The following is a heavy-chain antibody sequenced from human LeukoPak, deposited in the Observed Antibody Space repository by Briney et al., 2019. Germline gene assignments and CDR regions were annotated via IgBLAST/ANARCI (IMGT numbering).Heavy chain of an antibody. V-gene: IGHV3-33*01. CDR2: IWYDGTNT. D-gene: IGHD4-23*01. CDR3: ARDVDYGGNSFSWFDP. CDR1: GFTFSNYG. Sequence: PGGSLRLSCAASGFTFSNYGMRWVRQAPGKGLEWVAVIWYDGTNTYYADSVKGRFTISRDNSKNTLYLQMNSLRAEDTAVYYCARDVDYGGNSFSWFDPWGQGTLATVSS. J-gene: IGHJ5*02.